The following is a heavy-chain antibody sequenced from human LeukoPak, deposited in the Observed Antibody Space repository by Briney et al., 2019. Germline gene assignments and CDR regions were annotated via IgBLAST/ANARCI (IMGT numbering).Heavy chain of an antibody. CDR1: GVSISSYY. CDR2: IYYSGST. Sequence: PSETLSLTFTVSGVSISSYYWSWIRQPPGKGLEWIGYIYYSGSTNYNPSLKSRVTISVDTSKNQFSLKLSSVTAADTAVYYCARTASLPWFDPWGQGTLVTVSS. CDR3: ARTASLPWFDP. V-gene: IGHV4-59*08. J-gene: IGHJ5*02.